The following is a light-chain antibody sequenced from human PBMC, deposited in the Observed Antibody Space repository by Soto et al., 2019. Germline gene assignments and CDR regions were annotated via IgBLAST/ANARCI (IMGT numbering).Light chain of an antibody. CDR3: QQYSDSPPT. V-gene: IGKV3-11*01. Sequence: EIVLTQSPGTLSLSPGDRATLSCRASQSVSSYLAWYQQKPGQAPRLLIYDASNRATGIPARFSGSGSGTDFTLTISSLEPEDFAMYYCQQYSDSPPTFGQGTKVDI. CDR2: DAS. CDR1: QSVSSY. J-gene: IGKJ1*01.